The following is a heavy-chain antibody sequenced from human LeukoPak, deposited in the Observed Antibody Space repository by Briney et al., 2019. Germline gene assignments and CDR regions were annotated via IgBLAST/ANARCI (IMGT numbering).Heavy chain of an antibody. Sequence: PGGSLRLSCAASGFAASGFTFSTFGMHRVRQAPGKGLEWVSGISWNSGSIGYADSVKGRFTISRDNAKNSLYLQMNSLRAEDMALYYCAKGSTLEGVGATALDYWGQGTLVTVSS. CDR1: GFAASGFTFSTFG. CDR3: AKGSTLEGVGATALDY. V-gene: IGHV3-9*03. D-gene: IGHD1-26*01. J-gene: IGHJ4*02. CDR2: ISWNSGSI.